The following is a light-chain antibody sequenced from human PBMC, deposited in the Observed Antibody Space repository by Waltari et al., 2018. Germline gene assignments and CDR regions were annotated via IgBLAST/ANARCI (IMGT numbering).Light chain of an antibody. V-gene: IGKV1-17*01. CDR1: QGIGNA. CDR2: YQS. Sequence: LQITQFPSFLSASFSHRVTITFRASQGIGNALGWYQQKPGKAPKRLIYYQSSLQSGGPSRFSGSGSGTEFTLTISSLQPEDFATYDCLQHNSYPWTFGQGTQVEVK. J-gene: IGKJ1*01. CDR3: LQHNSYPWT.